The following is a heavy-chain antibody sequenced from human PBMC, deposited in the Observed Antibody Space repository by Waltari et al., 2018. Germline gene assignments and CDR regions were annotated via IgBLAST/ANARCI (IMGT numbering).Heavy chain of an antibody. V-gene: IGHV4-39*07. CDR1: GGSISSSSYY. CDR2: IYYSGST. CDR3: ASLRLHLYYYYMDV. D-gene: IGHD2-21*02. Sequence: QLQLQESGPGLVKPSETLSLTCTVSGGSISSSSYYWGWIRQPPGKGLEWIGSIYYSGSTCYNPSRKSRVTISVDTSKNQFSLKLSSVTAADTAVYYCASLRLHLYYYYMDVWGKGTTVTISS. J-gene: IGHJ6*03.